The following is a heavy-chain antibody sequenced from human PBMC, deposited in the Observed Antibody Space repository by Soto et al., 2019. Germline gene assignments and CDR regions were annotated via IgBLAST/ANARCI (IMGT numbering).Heavy chain of an antibody. V-gene: IGHV3-23*01. J-gene: IGHJ6*02. D-gene: IGHD3-10*01. CDR2: ISGSGGST. CDR3: AKGEVKDSRITMVSLYYYGMDV. CDR1: GFTFSSYA. Sequence: GGSLRLSCAASGFTFSSYAMSWVRQAPGKGLEWVSAISGSGGSTYYADSVKGRFTISRDNSKNTLYLQMNSLRAEDTAVYYCAKGEVKDSRITMVSLYYYGMDVWGQGTTVTVSS.